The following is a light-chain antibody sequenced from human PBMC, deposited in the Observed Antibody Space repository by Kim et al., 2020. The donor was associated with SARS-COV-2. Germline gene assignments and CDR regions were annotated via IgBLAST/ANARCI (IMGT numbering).Light chain of an antibody. CDR1: SLRRYY. J-gene: IGLJ1*01. CDR3: NSRDSSGDSMV. CDR2: GKN. V-gene: IGLV3-19*01. Sequence: SSELTQDPAVSVALGQTVRITCQGDSLRRYYASWYQQKPGQAPVLVFYGKNSRPSGIPDRFSGSDSGSTASLTITGAQAEDEADYYCNSRDSSGDSMVFGSGTKVTVL.